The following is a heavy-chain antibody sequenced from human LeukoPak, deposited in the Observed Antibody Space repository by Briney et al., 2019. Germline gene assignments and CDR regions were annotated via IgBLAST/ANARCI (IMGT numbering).Heavy chain of an antibody. D-gene: IGHD1-26*01. Sequence: GGSLRLSCAASGFTFSSYAMSWVRQAPGKGLEWVSSISTSSSYIYYADSVKGRFTISRDNAKNSLYLQMNSLRAEDTAVYYCSRVGATTDFDYWGQGTLVTVSS. V-gene: IGHV3-21*01. CDR2: ISTSSSYI. CDR1: GFTFSSYA. CDR3: SRVGATTDFDY. J-gene: IGHJ4*02.